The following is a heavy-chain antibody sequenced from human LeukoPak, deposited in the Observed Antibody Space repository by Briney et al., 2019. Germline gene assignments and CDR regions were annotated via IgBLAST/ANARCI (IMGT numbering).Heavy chain of an antibody. CDR1: GYSISSGYY. V-gene: IGHV4-38-2*02. J-gene: IGHJ4*02. Sequence: SETLSLTCTVSGYSISSGYYWGWIRQPPGKGLEWIGSIYHSGSTYYNPSLKSRVTISIDTSKNQFSLRLNSVTAADTAVFYCARVRNSNNGGGYDHWGQGTLVTVSS. D-gene: IGHD6-25*01. CDR3: ARVRNSNNGGGYDH. CDR2: IYHSGST.